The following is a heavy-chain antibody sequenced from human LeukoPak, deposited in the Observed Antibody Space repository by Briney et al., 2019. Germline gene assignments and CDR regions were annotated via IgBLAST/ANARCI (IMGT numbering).Heavy chain of an antibody. D-gene: IGHD2-2*01. CDR2: ISGNGGST. J-gene: IGHJ6*03. V-gene: IGHV3-23*01. Sequence: GGSLRLSCAASGFTFNSYAMTWVRQAPGKGLEWVSSISGNGGSTYYTDSVKGRFTISRDNSKNTLYLQMNSLRAGDTAAYYCAKDLRVIVVTYYMDVWGKGTTVTVSS. CDR3: AKDLRVIVVTYYMDV. CDR1: GFTFNSYA.